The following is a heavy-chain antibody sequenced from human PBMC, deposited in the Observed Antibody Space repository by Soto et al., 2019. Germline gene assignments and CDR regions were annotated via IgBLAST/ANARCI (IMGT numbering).Heavy chain of an antibody. Sequence: GASVKVSCKASGYTFTGYYMHWVRQAPGQGLEWMGWINPNSGGTNYAQKFQGWVTMTRDTSISTAYMELSRLRSDDTAVYYCARAITGIVLPDYGMDVWGQGTTVTVSS. V-gene: IGHV1-2*04. CDR3: ARAITGIVLPDYGMDV. CDR1: GYTFTGYY. J-gene: IGHJ6*02. CDR2: INPNSGGT. D-gene: IGHD1-20*01.